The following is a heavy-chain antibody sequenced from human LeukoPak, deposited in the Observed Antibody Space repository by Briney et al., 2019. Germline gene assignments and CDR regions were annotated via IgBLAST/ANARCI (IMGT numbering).Heavy chain of an antibody. CDR3: ARDAVFYDSERRLDY. J-gene: IGHJ4*02. CDR2: ISAYNGNT. Sequence: ASVKVSCKASGYTFTSYGISWVRQAPGQGLEWMGWISAYNGNTNYAQKLQGRVTMTTDTSTSTAYMELRSLRSDDTAVYYCARDAVFYDSERRLDYWGQGTLVTVSS. D-gene: IGHD3-10*01. V-gene: IGHV1-18*01. CDR1: GYTFTSYG.